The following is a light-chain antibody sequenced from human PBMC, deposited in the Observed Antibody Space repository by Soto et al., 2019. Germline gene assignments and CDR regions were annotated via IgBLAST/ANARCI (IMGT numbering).Light chain of an antibody. CDR3: CSYAGSSYV. V-gene: IGLV2-11*01. CDR2: DVS. CDR1: SSDVGGYNY. Sequence: QSVLTQPRSVSGSPGQSVEISCTSTSSDVGGYNYVSWYQQHPGKAPKLMIYDVSKRPSGVPDRFSGSTSGNTASLTISGLQAEDEADYYCCSYAGSSYVFGTGTKVTVL. J-gene: IGLJ1*01.